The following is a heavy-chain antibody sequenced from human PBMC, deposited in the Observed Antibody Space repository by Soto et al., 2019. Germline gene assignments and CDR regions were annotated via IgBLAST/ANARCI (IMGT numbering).Heavy chain of an antibody. V-gene: IGHV3-30-3*01. J-gene: IGHJ3*02. CDR3: ARATSGWYKDAFDI. Sequence: QVQLVEPGGGVVQPGRSLRLSCAASGFTFSSYAMHWVRQAPSKGLEWVAVISYDGSNKYYADSVKGRFTISRDNSKNTLYLQMNSLRAEDTAVYYCARATSGWYKDAFDIWGQGTMVTVSS. D-gene: IGHD6-19*01. CDR2: ISYDGSNK. CDR1: GFTFSSYA.